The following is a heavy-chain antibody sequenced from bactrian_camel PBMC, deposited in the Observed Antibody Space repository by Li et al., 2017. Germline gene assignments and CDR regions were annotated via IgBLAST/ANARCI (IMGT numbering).Heavy chain of an antibody. J-gene: IGHJ4*01. V-gene: IGHV3S54*01. D-gene: IGHD6*01. CDR1: GYSGSGSC. CDR2: IDGNGVS. Sequence: HVQLVESGGGSVESGGSLALSCVASGYSGSGSCMGWFRQAPGKEREWIASIDGNGVSRYADTVKGRATIFQDSAANRLSLQMNNVQSGDAATYYCAADNSWHRCPPRRNDYGFWGRGTQVTVS. CDR3: AADNSWHRCPPRRNDYGF.